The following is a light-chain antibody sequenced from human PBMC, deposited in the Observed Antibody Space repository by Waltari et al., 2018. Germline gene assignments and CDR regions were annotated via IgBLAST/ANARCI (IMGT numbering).Light chain of an antibody. CDR1: QSVGNS. J-gene: IGKJ1*01. CDR2: GAS. CDR3: QQYNNWWT. Sequence: EIVMTQSPATLSVSPGERATLSCRASQSVGNSLAWYRLKPGQAPRLLIYGASTRATGIPARFSGSGSGTEFTLTISSLQSEDFAVYYCQQYNNWWTFGQGTKVEIK. V-gene: IGKV3-15*01.